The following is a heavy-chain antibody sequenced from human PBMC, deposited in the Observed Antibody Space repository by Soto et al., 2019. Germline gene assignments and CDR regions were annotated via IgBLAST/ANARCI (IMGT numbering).Heavy chain of an antibody. CDR3: ARVTVAGTDY. V-gene: IGHV4-34*01. D-gene: IGHD6-19*01. Sequence: QVQLQQWGAGLLKPSETLSLTCAVYGRSFSGYYWSWIRQPPGKGLEWIGEINHSGSTNYNPSLKSRVTISVDTSKNQFSLKLSSVTAADTAVYYCARVTVAGTDYWGQGTLVTVSS. CDR1: GRSFSGYY. J-gene: IGHJ4*02. CDR2: INHSGST.